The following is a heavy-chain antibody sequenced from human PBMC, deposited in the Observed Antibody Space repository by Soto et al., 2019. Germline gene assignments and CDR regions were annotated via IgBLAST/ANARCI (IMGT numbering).Heavy chain of an antibody. D-gene: IGHD3-3*01. V-gene: IGHV4-31*03. CDR3: ARGPTIFGVVSHLDY. CDR2: IYYSGST. Sequence: QVQLQESGPGLVKPSQTLSLTCTVSGGSISSGGYYWSWIRQHPGKGLEWIGYIYYSGSTYYNPSLKSRVTISVDTSKNPVSLKLSSVTAADTAVYYCARGPTIFGVVSHLDYWGQGTLVTVSS. J-gene: IGHJ4*02. CDR1: GGSISSGGYY.